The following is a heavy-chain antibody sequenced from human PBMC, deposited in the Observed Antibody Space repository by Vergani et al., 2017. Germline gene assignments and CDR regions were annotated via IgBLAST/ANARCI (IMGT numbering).Heavy chain of an antibody. CDR1: GGSISSYY. D-gene: IGHD6-13*01. Sequence: QVQLQESGPGLVKPSETLSLTCTVSGGSISSYYWSWIRQPPGKGLEWIGEINHSGSTNYNPSLKSRVTISVDTSKNQFSLKLSSVTAADTAVYYCARGGWRSSSPEDYWGQGTLVTVA. CDR2: INHSGST. J-gene: IGHJ4*02. V-gene: IGHV4-59*12. CDR3: ARGGWRSSSPEDY.